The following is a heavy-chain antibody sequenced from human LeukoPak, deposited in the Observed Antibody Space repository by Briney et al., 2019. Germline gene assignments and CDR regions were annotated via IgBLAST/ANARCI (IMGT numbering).Heavy chain of an antibody. Sequence: GASVKVSCKASGYTLTSYGISWVRQAPGQGLEWMGWISAYNGNTNYAQKLQGRVTMTTDTSTSTAYMELRSLRSDDTAVYYCARDSRLGSGSPYYFDYWGQGTLVTVSS. J-gene: IGHJ4*02. CDR3: ARDSRLGSGSPYYFDY. CDR1: GYTLTSYG. D-gene: IGHD3-10*01. CDR2: ISAYNGNT. V-gene: IGHV1-18*01.